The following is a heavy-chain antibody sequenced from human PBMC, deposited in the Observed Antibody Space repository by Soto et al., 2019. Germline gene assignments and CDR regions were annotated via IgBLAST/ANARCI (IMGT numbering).Heavy chain of an antibody. Sequence: QVQLVESGGGVVQPGKSLRLSCAASGFTFSSYGMHWVRQAPGKGLEWVAVIWFHGSDKYYADSVKGQFTISRDNSKNTLFLQMNSLSAEDTAVYYCARDRSGVSIAAPFFGLDVWGQGTTVTVSS. D-gene: IGHD3-10*01. CDR1: GFTFSSYG. CDR3: ARDRSGVSIAAPFFGLDV. CDR2: IWFHGSDK. V-gene: IGHV3-33*01. J-gene: IGHJ6*02.